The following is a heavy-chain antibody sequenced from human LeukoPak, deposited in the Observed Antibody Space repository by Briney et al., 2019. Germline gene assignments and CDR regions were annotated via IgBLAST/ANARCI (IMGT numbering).Heavy chain of an antibody. CDR1: GFTFNSYS. CDR2: ISSGSATI. CDR3: ARDTANYDYVWGTYRYFDF. D-gene: IGHD3-16*02. J-gene: IGHJ4*02. Sequence: GGSLRLSCAASGFTFNSYSMKWVRQAPGKGLEWLSYISSGSATIYYADSVKGRFTIFRDNAKNSLYLQMNNLRPEDTAVYYCARDTANYDYVWGTYRYFDFWGQGTLVTVSS. V-gene: IGHV3-48*01.